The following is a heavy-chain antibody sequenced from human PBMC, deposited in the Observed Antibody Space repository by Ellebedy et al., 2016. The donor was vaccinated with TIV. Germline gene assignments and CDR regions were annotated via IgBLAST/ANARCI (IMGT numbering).Heavy chain of an antibody. V-gene: IGHV4-39*07. CDR2: IFYSGST. CDR1: GGSLSSSSHY. D-gene: IGHD3-10*01. CDR3: AKARRGWFDP. J-gene: IGHJ5*02. Sequence: MPSETLSLTCTVSGGSLSSSSHYWGWIRQPPGKGPEWIGSIFYSGSTYYNPSLKSRVTISVDTSKNQFSLKVSSVTAADTAVYYCAKARRGWFDPWGQGTLVTVSS.